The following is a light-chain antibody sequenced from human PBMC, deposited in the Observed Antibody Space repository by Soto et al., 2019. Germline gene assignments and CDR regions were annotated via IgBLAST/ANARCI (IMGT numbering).Light chain of an antibody. CDR2: AAS. CDR1: QSISSY. V-gene: IGKV1-39*01. CDR3: QQNYSTPPEYT. J-gene: IGKJ2*01. Sequence: DIQMTQSPSSLSASVGDRVTITCRASQSISSYLNWYQQKPGKAPKLLIYAASSLQSGVPSRFSGSGSGTDFTLTISSLQPEDFATYYCQQNYSTPPEYTFGQGTKVDIK.